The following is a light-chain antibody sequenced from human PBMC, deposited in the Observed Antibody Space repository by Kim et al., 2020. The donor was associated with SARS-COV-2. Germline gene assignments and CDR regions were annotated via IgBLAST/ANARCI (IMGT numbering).Light chain of an antibody. CDR2: GAS. CDR1: QSVSSNS. V-gene: IGKV3-20*01. CDR3: QQYGSSPR. J-gene: IGKJ1*01. Sequence: LAPGERATLSCRASQSVSSNSLAWYQHKPGQAPRLLIYGASSRATGIPDRFSGSGSGTDFTLTISRLEPEDSAVYYCQQYGSSPRFGQGTKVDIK.